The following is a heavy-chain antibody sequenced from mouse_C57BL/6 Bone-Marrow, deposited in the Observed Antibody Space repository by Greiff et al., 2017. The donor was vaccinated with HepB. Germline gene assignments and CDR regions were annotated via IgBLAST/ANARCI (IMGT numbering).Heavy chain of an antibody. CDR1: YTFTDYYM. D-gene: IGHD1-1*01. CDR3: RSLFITTVANAMDY. V-gene: IGHV1-83*01. CDR2: YPGSGNTY. J-gene: IGHJ4*01. Sequence: VQLQQSGPELVKPGASVKMSCKASGYTFTDYYMHWVKQKPGKGLEWIGEIYPGSGNTYYNEKFKGKATLTADTSSSTAYMQLSSLTSEDSAVYFCARSLFITTVANAMDYWGQGTSVTVSS.